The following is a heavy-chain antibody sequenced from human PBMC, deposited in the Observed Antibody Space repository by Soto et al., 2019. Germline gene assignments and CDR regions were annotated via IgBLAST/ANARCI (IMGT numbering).Heavy chain of an antibody. Sequence: QLHLVQSGAVVKKPGASVTVSCSASGYPVTAYYMHWVRQAPGRGLEWMGGINPATGAAKYTQTFQGRVTMTRDTSTSTAFMELSGLTSEDPAGFYCARGGGVGVAGSAAFDMWGQGTLVTVSS. CDR2: INPATGAA. CDR3: ARGGGVGVAGSAAFDM. V-gene: IGHV1-2*02. CDR1: GYPVTAYY. D-gene: IGHD3-3*01. J-gene: IGHJ3*02.